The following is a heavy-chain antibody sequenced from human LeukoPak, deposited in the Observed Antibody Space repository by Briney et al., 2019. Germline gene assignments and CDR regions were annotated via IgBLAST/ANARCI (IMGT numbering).Heavy chain of an antibody. CDR1: GFTVSSND. CDR3: AKSSSSFGEIDY. V-gene: IGHV3-53*05. CDR2: IYSGGST. D-gene: IGHD6-6*01. J-gene: IGHJ4*02. Sequence: GGSLRLSCAASGFTVSSNDMNWVRQAPGKGLEWVSVIYSGGSTYYADSVKGRFTISRDNSKNTLYLQMNSLRAEDTAVYYCAKSSSSFGEIDYWGQGTLVTVSS.